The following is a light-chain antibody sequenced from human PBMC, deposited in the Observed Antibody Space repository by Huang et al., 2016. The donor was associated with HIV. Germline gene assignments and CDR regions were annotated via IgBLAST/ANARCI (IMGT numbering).Light chain of an antibody. CDR2: DAS. CDR1: QSVSTN. Sequence: EIVMTQSPATLSVSPGERATLSCRASQSVSTNLVWFQQSPGRAPRLLIYDASIRPLAVPARFSGSGSGTECTLTISVLQSEDFAVYYCHQYNNWPPTWTFGQGTKVEVK. J-gene: IGKJ1*01. V-gene: IGKV3D-15*03. CDR3: HQYNNWPPTWT.